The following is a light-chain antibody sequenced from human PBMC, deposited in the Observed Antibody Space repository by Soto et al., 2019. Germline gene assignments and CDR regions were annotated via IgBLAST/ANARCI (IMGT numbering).Light chain of an antibody. CDR1: SSDVGGYNY. Sequence: QSALTQPASVSGSPGQSITISCTGTSSDVGGYNYVSWYQQHPGKAPKLMIYDVSNRPSGVSNRFSGSKSGNTAPLTISGXXAXDEADYYCSSYTSSSTVVFGGGTKLTVL. CDR2: DVS. V-gene: IGLV2-14*01. CDR3: SSYTSSSTVV. J-gene: IGLJ2*01.